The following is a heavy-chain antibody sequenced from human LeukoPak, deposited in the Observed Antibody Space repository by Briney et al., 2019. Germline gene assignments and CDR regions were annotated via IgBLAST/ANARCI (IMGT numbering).Heavy chain of an antibody. CDR3: ARLGYSSGWYYFDY. Sequence: ASVKVSCKASGYTFTSYGISWVRQAPGQGLEWVGWISAYNGNTNYAQKLQGRVTMTTDTSTSTAYMELRSLRSDDTAVYYCARLGYSSGWYYFDYWGQGTLVTVSS. V-gene: IGHV1-18*01. CDR1: GYTFTSYG. J-gene: IGHJ4*02. CDR2: ISAYNGNT. D-gene: IGHD6-19*01.